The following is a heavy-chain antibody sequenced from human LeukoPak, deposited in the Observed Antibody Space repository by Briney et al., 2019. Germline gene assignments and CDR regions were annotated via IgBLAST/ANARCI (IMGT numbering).Heavy chain of an antibody. D-gene: IGHD6-19*01. V-gene: IGHV1-18*01. CDR2: ISAYNGNT. Sequence: ASVTVSCKASGYTFTIYGISWVRQAPGQGLEWMGWISAYNGNTNYAQKLQGRVTMTTDTSTSTAYMELRSLRSDDTAVYYCALYSSGWPVRNWGQGTLVTVSS. J-gene: IGHJ4*02. CDR3: ALYSSGWPVRN. CDR1: GYTFTIYG.